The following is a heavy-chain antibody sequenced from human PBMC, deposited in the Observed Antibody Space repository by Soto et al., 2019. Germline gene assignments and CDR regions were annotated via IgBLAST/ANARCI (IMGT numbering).Heavy chain of an antibody. V-gene: IGHV3-73*01. CDR1: GFTFSGSA. Sequence: VGSLRLSCAASGFTFSGSAMHWVRQASGKGLEWVGHIRSKPNNYATAYAASVKGRFTISRDDSKNTAYLQMNSLKTEDTAVYYCTRFPGGSGPDWGQGTLVTVSS. D-gene: IGHD3-10*01. J-gene: IGHJ1*01. CDR3: TRFPGGSGPD. CDR2: IRSKPNNYAT.